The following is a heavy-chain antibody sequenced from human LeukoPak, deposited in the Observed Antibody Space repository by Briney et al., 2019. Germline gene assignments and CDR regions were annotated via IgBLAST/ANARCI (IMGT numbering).Heavy chain of an antibody. D-gene: IGHD3-10*01. CDR3: ARRMVRGVTTFDY. Sequence: SETLSLTCTVSGGSISSYYGSWIRQPAGKGLEWIGRIYTSGSTNYNPSLKSRVTISVDTSKNQFSLKLSSVTAADTAVYYCARRMVRGVTTFDYWGQGTLVTVSS. CDR2: IYTSGST. J-gene: IGHJ4*02. CDR1: GGSISSYY. V-gene: IGHV4-4*07.